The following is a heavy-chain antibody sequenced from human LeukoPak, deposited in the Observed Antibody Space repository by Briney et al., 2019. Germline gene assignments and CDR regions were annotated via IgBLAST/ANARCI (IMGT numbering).Heavy chain of an antibody. CDR3: ARVQTPEMATIGLYFDY. CDR1: GFTFSSYE. Sequence: PGGSLRLSCAASGFTFSSYEMNWVRQAPGKGLEWIGSIYYSGSTYYNPSLKSRVTISVDTSKNQFSLKLSSVTAADTAVYYCARVQTPEMATIGLYFDYWGQGTLVTVSS. CDR2: IYYSGST. V-gene: IGHV4-39*07. D-gene: IGHD5-24*01. J-gene: IGHJ4*02.